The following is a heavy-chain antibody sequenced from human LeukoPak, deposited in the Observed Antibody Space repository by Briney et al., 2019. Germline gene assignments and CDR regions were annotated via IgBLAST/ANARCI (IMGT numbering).Heavy chain of an antibody. D-gene: IGHD6-19*01. CDR2: ISSGSDYI. Sequence: GGSLRLSCAASGFTFSSYSMNWVRQTPGKGLEWVSSISSGSDYIYIADSVKGRFSVSRDNAKNSLYMQMNSLRAEDTAVYYCVRDRPEGRAVAAAFDYWGQGTLVTVSS. V-gene: IGHV3-21*01. J-gene: IGHJ4*02. CDR1: GFTFSSYS. CDR3: VRDRPEGRAVAAAFDY.